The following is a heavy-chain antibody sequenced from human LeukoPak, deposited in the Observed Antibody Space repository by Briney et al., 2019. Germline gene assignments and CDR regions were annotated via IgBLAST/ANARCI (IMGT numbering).Heavy chain of an antibody. CDR1: GFTFSSYG. CDR3: ARSTSSEYDIYHFDY. J-gene: IGHJ4*02. Sequence: HPGGSMRLSCAASGFTFSSYGMHWVRQAPGKGLEWVAVIWHDGNNKYYADSVKGRFTISRDNSKNTLYLQMNSLRAEDTAVYYCARSTSSEYDIYHFDYWGQGTLVTVSS. D-gene: IGHD3-9*01. CDR2: IWHDGNNK. V-gene: IGHV3-33*01.